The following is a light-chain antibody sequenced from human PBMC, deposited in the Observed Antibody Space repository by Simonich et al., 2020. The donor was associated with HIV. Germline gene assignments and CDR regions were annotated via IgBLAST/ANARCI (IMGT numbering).Light chain of an antibody. CDR1: QSVSSNY. V-gene: IGKV3D-20*01. J-gene: IGKJ2*01. CDR2: DAS. CDR3: QQYGSSPYT. Sequence: EIVLTQSPGTLSLSPGERATLSCRASQSVSSNYLAWYQQTPGLAPRLLIYDASSRATGIPDRFSGFGSGTDFTLTISRLEPEDFAVYYCQQYGSSPYTFGQGTKLEIK.